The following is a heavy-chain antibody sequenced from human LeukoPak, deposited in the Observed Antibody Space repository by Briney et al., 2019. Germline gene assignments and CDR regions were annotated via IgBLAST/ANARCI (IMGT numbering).Heavy chain of an antibody. Sequence: PSETLSLTCTVSGGSISSGDYYWSWIRQPPGQGLEWIGYIYHGGSTSYNPSLKSRIIISVDTSKNQFSLKLSSVTAADTAVYYCARVSTGPGSYYFDYWGQGTLVTVSS. CDR1: GGSISSGDYY. V-gene: IGHV4-61*08. D-gene: IGHD3-9*01. J-gene: IGHJ4*02. CDR3: ARVSTGPGSYYFDY. CDR2: IYHGGST.